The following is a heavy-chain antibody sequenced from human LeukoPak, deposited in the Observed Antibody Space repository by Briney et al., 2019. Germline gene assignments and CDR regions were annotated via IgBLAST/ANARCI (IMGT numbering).Heavy chain of an antibody. CDR2: IYSSGST. CDR1: GGSINNYY. CDR3: ARLRCSGNTCASRGAFDI. V-gene: IGHV4-4*07. Sequence: SETLSLTCTVSGGSINNYYWSWIRQPAGKGLELIGHIYSSGSTNYNPSLKSRVTMSVDTSKNQFSLKLNSVTAADTAVYFCARLRCSGNTCASRGAFDIWGRGTMVIVSS. D-gene: IGHD2-2*01. J-gene: IGHJ3*02.